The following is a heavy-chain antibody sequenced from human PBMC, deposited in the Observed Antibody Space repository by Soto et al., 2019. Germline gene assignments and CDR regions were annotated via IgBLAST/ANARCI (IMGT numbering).Heavy chain of an antibody. CDR2: INHSGST. J-gene: IGHJ6*03. CDR3: ARGVEYSSSGPRQEYYYYYYMDV. Sequence: SETLSLTCAVYGGSFIGYYWSWILQPPGKGLEWIGEINHSGSTNYNPSLKSRVTISVDTSKNQFSLKLSSVTAADTAVYYCARGVEYSSSGPRQEYYYYYYMDVWGKGTTVTVSS. V-gene: IGHV4-34*01. CDR1: GGSFIGYY. D-gene: IGHD6-6*01.